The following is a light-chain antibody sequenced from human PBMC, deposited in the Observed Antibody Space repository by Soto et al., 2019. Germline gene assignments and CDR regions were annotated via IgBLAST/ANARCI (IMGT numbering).Light chain of an antibody. Sequence: EILLTQSPGTLSLSPGERATLSCRASQSVSSGHLAWYQQKPGQAPRLLSYGASSRATGIPDRFSGSGSGTEFTLTISRLEPEDFEVYYCQQYGSSALTFGGGTKVDI. CDR1: QSVSSGH. V-gene: IGKV3-20*01. J-gene: IGKJ4*01. CDR2: GAS. CDR3: QQYGSSALT.